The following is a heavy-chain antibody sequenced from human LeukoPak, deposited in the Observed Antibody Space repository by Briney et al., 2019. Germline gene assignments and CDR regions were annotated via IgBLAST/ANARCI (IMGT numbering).Heavy chain of an antibody. V-gene: IGHV3-30*18. CDR2: ISYDGSNK. J-gene: IGHJ4*02. D-gene: IGHD3-10*01. CDR1: GFTLSSYG. Sequence: GGSLRLSCAASGFTLSSYGMHWVRQAPGKGLEWVAVISYDGSNKYYADSVKGRFTISRDNSKNTLYLQMNSLRAEDTAVYYCAKARGALDYWGQGTLVTVSS. CDR3: AKARGALDY.